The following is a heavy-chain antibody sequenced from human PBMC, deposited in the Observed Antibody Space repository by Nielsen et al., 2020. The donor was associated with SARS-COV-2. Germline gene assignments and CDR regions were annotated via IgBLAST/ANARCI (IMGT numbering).Heavy chain of an antibody. CDR2: IIPILGIA. CDR1: GGTFSSYA. D-gene: IGHD3-10*01. CDR3: ARASRYYGSGSYYTQSHTFDY. J-gene: IGHJ4*02. V-gene: IGHV1-69*04. Sequence: SVKVYCKASGGTFSSYAISWVRPAPGQGLEWMGRIIPILGIANYAQKFQGRVTITADKSTSTAYMELSSLRSEDTAVYYCARASRYYGSGSYYTQSHTFDYWGQGTLVTVSS.